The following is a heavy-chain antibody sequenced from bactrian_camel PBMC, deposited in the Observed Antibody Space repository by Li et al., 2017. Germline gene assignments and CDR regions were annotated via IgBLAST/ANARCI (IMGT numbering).Heavy chain of an antibody. D-gene: IGHD6*01. V-gene: IGHV3S54*01. J-gene: IGHJ4*01. Sequence: QLVESGGGSVNAGGSLTLSCAASGSGYISGTACMGWFRQVPGKEREGVAAIAPATGTTFYSDSVKGRFTVSRGNSRNTMYLQMNNLKPDDTAIYYCAALKVADGTLLSHAVYKYWGQGTQVTVS. CDR2: IAPATGTT. CDR1: GSGYISGTAC. CDR3: AALKVADGTLLSHAVYKY.